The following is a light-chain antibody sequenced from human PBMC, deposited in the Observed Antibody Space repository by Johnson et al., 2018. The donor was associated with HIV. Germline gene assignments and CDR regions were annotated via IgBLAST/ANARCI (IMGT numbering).Light chain of an antibody. Sequence: QSVLTQPPSVSAAPGQKVTISCSGSSSNIGNNYVSWYQQVPGTAPKLLIYDNNKRPSGIPDRFSGSKSGTSATLGITGLQTGDEADYYCGTGDSSLRTGGVVGTGTKVTVL. CDR1: SSNIGNNY. CDR2: DNN. CDR3: GTGDSSLRTGGV. J-gene: IGLJ1*01. V-gene: IGLV1-51*01.